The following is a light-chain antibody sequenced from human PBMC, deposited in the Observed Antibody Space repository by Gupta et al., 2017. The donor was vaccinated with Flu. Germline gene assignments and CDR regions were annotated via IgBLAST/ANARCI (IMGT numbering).Light chain of an antibody. CDR2: GAS. J-gene: IGKJ1*01. CDR3: QHEGRCPWT. CDR1: QSISNN. V-gene: IGKV3D-15*01. Sequence: EIVMTQSPATLSVSPGERATLSCRASQSISNNLAWYQQKPGQAPRLLIYGASTRATAFPARFSGSGSGTEFTLTISSRQSEDFAVYYCQHEGRCPWTFGQGTKVDIK.